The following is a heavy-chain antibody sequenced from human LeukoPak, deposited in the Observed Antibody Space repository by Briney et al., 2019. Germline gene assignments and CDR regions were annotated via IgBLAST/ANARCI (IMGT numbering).Heavy chain of an antibody. V-gene: IGHV2-5*02. CDR1: GFSLSTPGVG. CDR3: AHRRGGDWFDP. J-gene: IGHJ5*02. CDR2: IYWDDDK. Sequence: SGPTLVNPTQTLTLTCTFSGFSLSTPGVGVGWIRQPPGKALEWLALIYWDDDKRYRSSLKSRLTITNDPSKNQVVLTMTNMDPVDTATYYCAHRRGGDWFDPWGQGTLVTVSS. D-gene: IGHD3-16*01.